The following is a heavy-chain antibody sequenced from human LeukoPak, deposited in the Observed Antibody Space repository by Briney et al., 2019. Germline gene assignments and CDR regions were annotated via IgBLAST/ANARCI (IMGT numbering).Heavy chain of an antibody. V-gene: IGHV3-21*01. CDR2: ISSSSSYI. Sequence: GGSLRPSCAASGFTFSSYSMNWVRQAPGKGLEWVSSISSSSSYIYYADSVKGRFTISRDNAKNSLYLQMNSLRAEDTAVYYCARALPVSRNFDYWGQGTLVTVSS. CDR3: ARALPVSRNFDY. J-gene: IGHJ4*02. CDR1: GFTFSSYS. D-gene: IGHD1-14*01.